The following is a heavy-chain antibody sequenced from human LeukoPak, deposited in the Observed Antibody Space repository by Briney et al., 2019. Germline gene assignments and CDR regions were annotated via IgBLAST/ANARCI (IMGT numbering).Heavy chain of an antibody. CDR1: GFTFSSYA. Sequence: PGGSLRLSSAASGFTFSSYAMSWVRQAPGKGLEWVSAISGSGGSTYYADSVEGRFTISRDNSKNTLYLQMNSLRAEDTAVYYCARRPSRYNGYDFSLDYWGQGTLVTVSS. V-gene: IGHV3-23*01. CDR2: ISGSGGST. CDR3: ARRPSRYNGYDFSLDY. D-gene: IGHD5-12*01. J-gene: IGHJ4*02.